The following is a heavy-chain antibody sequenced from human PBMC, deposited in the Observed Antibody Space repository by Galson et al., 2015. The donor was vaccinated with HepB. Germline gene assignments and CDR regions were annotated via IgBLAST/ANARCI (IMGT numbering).Heavy chain of an antibody. CDR1: GFTFSSYS. V-gene: IGHV3-21*01. J-gene: IGHJ4*02. CDR2: ISSSSSYI. Sequence: LRLSYAASGFTFSSYSMNWVRQAPGKGLEWVSSISSSSSYIYYADSVKGRFTISRDNAKNSLYLQMNSLRAEDTAVYYCARDSAYCSGGSCYSVLFDYWGQGTLVTVSS. CDR3: ARDSAYCSGGSCYSVLFDY. D-gene: IGHD2-15*01.